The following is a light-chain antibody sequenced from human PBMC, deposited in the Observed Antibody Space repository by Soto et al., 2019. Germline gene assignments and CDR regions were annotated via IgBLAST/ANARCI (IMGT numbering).Light chain of an antibody. CDR3: HQFGSLPET. Sequence: EVVLTQSPGTLSLSPGERVTLSCRASQSGASSYLAWYQQKPGRAPRLLFYSASSRATGIPDRFSGSGSGTDFTLTISRLEPEDFAVYYCHQFGSLPETFGQGTNVE. CDR1: QSGASSY. V-gene: IGKV3-20*01. J-gene: IGKJ1*01. CDR2: SAS.